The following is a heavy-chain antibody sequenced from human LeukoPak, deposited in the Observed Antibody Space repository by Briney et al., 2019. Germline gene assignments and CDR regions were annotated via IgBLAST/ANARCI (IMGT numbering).Heavy chain of an antibody. J-gene: IGHJ6*03. D-gene: IGHD2-2*01. CDR1: GFTFSVYG. Sequence: PWGSLRLSCAVSGFTFSVYGMNWVRQAPGKGLEWLSHISSGGTTIYYADSVKGRFTVSRDNVENSLFLQMNSLRVDDTAVYYCVRDFEVPAAAPDYYYFYYMDVWGTGTTVTVYS. CDR3: VRDFEVPAAAPDYYYFYYMDV. V-gene: IGHV3-48*04. CDR2: ISSGGTTI.